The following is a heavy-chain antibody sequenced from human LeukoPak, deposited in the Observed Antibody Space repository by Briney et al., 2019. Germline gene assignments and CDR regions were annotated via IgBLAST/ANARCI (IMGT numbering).Heavy chain of an antibody. V-gene: IGHV1-8*01. Sequence: ASVKVSCKASGYTFTSYDINWVRKATGQGLEWMGWMNPNSGNTGYAQKFQGRVTMTRNTSISTAYMELSSLRSEDTAVYYCARGLMVYAGIRFDPWGQGTLVTVSS. D-gene: IGHD2-8*01. CDR3: ARGLMVYAGIRFDP. CDR2: MNPNSGNT. CDR1: GYTFTSYD. J-gene: IGHJ5*02.